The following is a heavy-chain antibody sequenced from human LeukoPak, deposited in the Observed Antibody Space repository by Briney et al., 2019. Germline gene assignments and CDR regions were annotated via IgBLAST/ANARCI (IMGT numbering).Heavy chain of an antibody. J-gene: IGHJ4*02. CDR1: GGSISSSSYY. CDR2: IYCSGST. V-gene: IGHV4-39*01. D-gene: IGHD6-6*01. CDR3: ARKLYLSSSSYHFDY. Sequence: PSETLSLTCTVSGGSISSSSYYWGWIRQPPGKGLEWIGSIYCSGSTYYNPSLKSRATISVDTSKNQFSLKLSSVTAADTAVYYCARKLYLSSSSYHFDYWGQGTLVTVSS.